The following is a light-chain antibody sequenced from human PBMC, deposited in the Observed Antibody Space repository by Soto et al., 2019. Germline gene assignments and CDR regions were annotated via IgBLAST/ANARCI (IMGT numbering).Light chain of an antibody. Sequence: EKVMTQSPAALSVSPGERATLSCRASQSVNSNLAWYQQKPGQAPRLLLYGASTRAAGIPARLGGSASGTDFNLAISTPQSEDAAVYDGQHYNYCPFYFGGGPKVEIK. J-gene: IGKJ4*01. CDR3: QHYNYCPFY. V-gene: IGKV3-15*01. CDR1: QSVNSN. CDR2: GAS.